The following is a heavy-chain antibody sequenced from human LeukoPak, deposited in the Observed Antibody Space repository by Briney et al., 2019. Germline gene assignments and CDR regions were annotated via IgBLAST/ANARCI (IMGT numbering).Heavy chain of an antibody. CDR3: ARGGFWSGYYRFFDY. D-gene: IGHD3-3*01. Sequence: KPSETLSLTCTVSGGSISSYYWSWIRQPPGKGLEWIGYIYYSGSTNYIPSLKSRVTISVDTSKNQFSLKLSSVTAADTAVYYCARGGFWSGYYRFFDYWGQGTLVTVSS. V-gene: IGHV4-59*01. CDR2: IYYSGST. J-gene: IGHJ4*02. CDR1: GGSISSYY.